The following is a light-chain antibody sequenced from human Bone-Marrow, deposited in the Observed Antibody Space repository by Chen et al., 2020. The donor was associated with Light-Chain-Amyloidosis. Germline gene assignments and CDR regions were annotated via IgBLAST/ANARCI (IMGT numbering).Light chain of an antibody. Sequence: SYVLTQPSSVSVAPGQTATIACGGNNIGSTSVHWYQQTPGQAPLLVVYDDSDRPSGIPERLYGSNSGNTATLTISRVEAGDEAVYYCQVWDRSRDRPVFGGGTKLTVL. CDR1: NIGSTS. CDR3: QVWDRSRDRPV. CDR2: DDS. V-gene: IGLV3-21*02. J-gene: IGLJ3*02.